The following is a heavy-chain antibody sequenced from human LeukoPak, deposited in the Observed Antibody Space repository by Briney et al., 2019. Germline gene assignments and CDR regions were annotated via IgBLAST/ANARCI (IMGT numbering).Heavy chain of an antibody. CDR1: GFTFRSYS. J-gene: IGHJ6*02. Sequence: PGGSLRLSCAVSGFTFRSYSMNWVRQAPGQGLQWVSSISSGSTYIYYADSVKGRFTISRDNAKKSLYLQMSTLRAEDTAVYYCARDRSDIVVVPAALRYGMDVWGQGTTVTVSS. CDR2: ISSGSTYI. D-gene: IGHD2-2*01. CDR3: ARDRSDIVVVPAALRYGMDV. V-gene: IGHV3-21*01.